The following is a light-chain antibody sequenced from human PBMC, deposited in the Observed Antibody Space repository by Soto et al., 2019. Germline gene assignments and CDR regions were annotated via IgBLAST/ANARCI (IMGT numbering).Light chain of an antibody. CDR1: QSISSY. CDR3: QHYESYPCT. Sequence: DMQMCRSPSSPSASVGDRVTITCRASQSISSYLNWYQQKPGKAPKLLIYAASSLQSGVPSRFSGSGSETEFTLTISSLQPDDFAIYYCQHYESYPCTFGQGTKVDIK. V-gene: IGKV1-39*01. CDR2: AAS. J-gene: IGKJ1*01.